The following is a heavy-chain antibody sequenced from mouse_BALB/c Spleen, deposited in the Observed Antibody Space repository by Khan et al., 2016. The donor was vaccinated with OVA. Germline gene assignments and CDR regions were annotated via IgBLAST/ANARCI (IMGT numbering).Heavy chain of an antibody. V-gene: IGHV5-6*01. CDR3: ARLAYFYDSEGFAY. CDR2: VSTGGHYT. D-gene: IGHD1-1*01. Sequence: EVELVESGGDVVKPGGSLKLSCAASGFTFSTYGMSWVRQTPDKRLEWVATVSTGGHYTYYPDTVKGRFTISRDNANDTLYLQMSSLKSEDTAMFYGARLAYFYDSEGFAYWGQGTLVTVSA. CDR1: GFTFSTYG. J-gene: IGHJ3*01.